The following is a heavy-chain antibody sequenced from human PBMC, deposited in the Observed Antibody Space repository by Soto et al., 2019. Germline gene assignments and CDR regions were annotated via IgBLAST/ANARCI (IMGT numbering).Heavy chain of an antibody. CDR3: ARMAPPIDY. V-gene: IGHV3-11*01. CDR1: QFTFSSYY. CDR2: INSSVSTI. Sequence: LRLSCTASQFTFSSYYMSWVLQAPGKGLEWVSYINSSVSTIYYADAVKGRFTISRDNAKNSLYLQMNSLRAEDTAVYYCARMAPPIDYWGQGTLVTVSS. J-gene: IGHJ4*02. D-gene: IGHD5-12*01.